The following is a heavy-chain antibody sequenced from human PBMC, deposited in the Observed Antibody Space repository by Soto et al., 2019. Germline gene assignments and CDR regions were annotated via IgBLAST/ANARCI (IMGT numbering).Heavy chain of an antibody. CDR3: AKDLDILTGDAFDI. D-gene: IGHD3-9*01. V-gene: IGHV3-23*01. Sequence: GGSLRLSCAASGFTFSSYAMSWVRQAPGKGLEWVSAISGSGGSTYYADSVKGRFTISRDNSKNTLYLQMNSLRAEATALYCCAKDLDILTGDAFDIWGQGTMVTVSS. J-gene: IGHJ3*02. CDR1: GFTFSSYA. CDR2: ISGSGGST.